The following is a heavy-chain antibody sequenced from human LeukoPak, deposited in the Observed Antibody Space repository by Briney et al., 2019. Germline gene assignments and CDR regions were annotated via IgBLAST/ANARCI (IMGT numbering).Heavy chain of an antibody. CDR1: EFTFNSYP. Sequence: GGSLRLSCAASEFTFNSYPMNWVRQAPGKGLEWVSTISGSGGNTHYADSVKGRFTISRDNSKNTLYLQMNSLRAEDTAVYYCAKGTSAYYYYGMDVWGQGTTVTVSS. V-gene: IGHV3-23*01. D-gene: IGHD2-2*01. J-gene: IGHJ6*02. CDR3: AKGTSAYYYYGMDV. CDR2: ISGSGGNT.